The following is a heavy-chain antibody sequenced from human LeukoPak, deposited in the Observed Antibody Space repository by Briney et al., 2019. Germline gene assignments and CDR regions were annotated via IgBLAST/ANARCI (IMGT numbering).Heavy chain of an antibody. CDR1: GYTFTVYY. V-gene: IGHV1-2*02. Sequence: ASVTVSFKASGYTFTVYYMHWVRQAPGQGLEWMGWINPNSGGTNYAQKFRGRVTITADKSTRTAYMELSSLRSEDTAVYYCARDNDSRDPPHFDYWGQGTLVTVSS. CDR3: ARDNDSRDPPHFDY. D-gene: IGHD3-16*01. CDR2: INPNSGGT. J-gene: IGHJ4*02.